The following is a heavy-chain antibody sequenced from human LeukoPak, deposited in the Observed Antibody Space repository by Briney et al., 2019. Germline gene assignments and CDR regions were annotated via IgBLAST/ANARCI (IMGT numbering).Heavy chain of an antibody. Sequence: GGSLRLSCVASGFTFSNAWTSWVRQAPGKGLEWVGRIKSKTDGGTTDYAAPVKGRFTISRDDSKNTLYLYMNSLKTEDTAVYYCTTSTPFQDDYWGQGTLVTVSS. CDR3: TTSTPFQDDY. J-gene: IGHJ4*02. V-gene: IGHV3-15*01. CDR1: GFTFSNAW. CDR2: IKSKTDGGTT. D-gene: IGHD5/OR15-5a*01.